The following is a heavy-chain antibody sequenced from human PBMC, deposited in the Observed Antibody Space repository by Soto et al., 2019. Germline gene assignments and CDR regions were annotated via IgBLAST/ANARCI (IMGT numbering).Heavy chain of an antibody. CDR2: IRSKANSYAT. J-gene: IGHJ4*02. V-gene: IGHV3-73*01. CDR3: TSSQYDFWSGYPCDY. D-gene: IGHD3-3*01. CDR1: GFTFSGSA. Sequence: EVQLVESGGGLVQPGGSLKLSCAASGFTFSGSAMHWVRQASGKGLEWVGRIRSKANSYATAYAAWVKGRFTISRDDSKNTAYLQMNSLKTEDPAVYYCTSSQYDFWSGYPCDYWGQGTRVTVSS.